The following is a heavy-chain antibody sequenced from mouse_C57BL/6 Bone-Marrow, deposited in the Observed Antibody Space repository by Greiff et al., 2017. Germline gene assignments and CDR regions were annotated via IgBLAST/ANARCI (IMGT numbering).Heavy chain of an antibody. D-gene: IGHD3-3*01. CDR3: ARRGDVAMDY. CDR1: GYTFTSYG. CDR2: IYPRGGNT. J-gene: IGHJ4*01. V-gene: IGHV1-81*01. Sequence: QVQLQQSGAELARPGASVKLSCKASGYTFTSYGISWVKQRTGQGLEWIGEIYPRGGNTNYNEKFKGKATLTVDKSSSTAYMELRSLTSEDSAVXYCARRGDVAMDYWGQGTSVTVSS.